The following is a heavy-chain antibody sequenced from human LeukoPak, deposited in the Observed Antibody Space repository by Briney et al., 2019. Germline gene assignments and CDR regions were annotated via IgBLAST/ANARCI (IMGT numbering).Heavy chain of an antibody. V-gene: IGHV4-34*01. CDR1: GGSFSGYY. CDR3: ARLGQRRVRGVKGGYFDY. CDR2: INHSGST. Sequence: KPSETLSLTCAVYGGSFSGYYWSWIRQPPGKGLEWIGEINHSGSTNYNPSLKSRVTISVDTSKNQFSLELSSVTAADTAVYYCARLGQRRVRGVKGGYFDYWGQGTLVTVSS. D-gene: IGHD3-10*01. J-gene: IGHJ4*02.